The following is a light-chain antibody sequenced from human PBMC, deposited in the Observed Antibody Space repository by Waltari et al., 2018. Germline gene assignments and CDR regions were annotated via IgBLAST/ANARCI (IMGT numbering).Light chain of an antibody. CDR1: QVILGY. V-gene: IGKV1-9*01. CDR2: AAS. Sequence: TQLTQSPSSLAASVGDRVTISCRTSQVILGYLAWYQQKPGKAPKLLIYAASTLQSGVPSRFSGSGSGMDFNIPISSLQPEDFATYYCQQLKSYPITFGGGTK. CDR3: QQLKSYPIT. J-gene: IGKJ4*01.